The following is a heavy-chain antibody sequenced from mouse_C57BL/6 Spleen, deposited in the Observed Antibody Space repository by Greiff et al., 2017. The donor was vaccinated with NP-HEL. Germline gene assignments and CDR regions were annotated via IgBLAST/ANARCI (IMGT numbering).Heavy chain of an antibody. V-gene: IGHV1-59*01. CDR2: IDPSDSYP. CDR1: GYTFTSYW. Sequence: QVQLQQPGAELVRPGTSVKLSCKASGYTFTSYWMHWVKQRPGQGLEWIGVIDPSDSYPNYNQKFKGKATLTVDTSSSTAYMQLSSLTSEDSAVYYCARSRRTYYYAMDYWGQGTSVTVSS. CDR3: ARSRRTYYYAMDY. J-gene: IGHJ4*01.